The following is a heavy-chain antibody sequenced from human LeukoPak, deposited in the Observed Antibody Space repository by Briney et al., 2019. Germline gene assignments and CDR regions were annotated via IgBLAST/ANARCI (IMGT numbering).Heavy chain of an antibody. V-gene: IGHV1-24*01. CDR1: GYTLTELS. Sequence: GASVKVSCKVSGYTLTELSMRWVRQAPGKGLEWMGGFDPEDGETIYAQKFQGRVTMTEDTPTDTAYMELSSLRSEDTAAYYCATGSQVIDYFDYWGQGTLVTVSS. D-gene: IGHD3-16*02. CDR2: FDPEDGET. J-gene: IGHJ4*02. CDR3: ATGSQVIDYFDY.